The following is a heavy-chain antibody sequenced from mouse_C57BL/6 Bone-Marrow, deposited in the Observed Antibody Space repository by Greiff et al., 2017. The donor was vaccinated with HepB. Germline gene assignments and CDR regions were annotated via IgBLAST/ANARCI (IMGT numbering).Heavy chain of an antibody. V-gene: IGHV1-18*01. CDR1: GYTFTDYN. D-gene: IGHD1-1*01. Sequence: VQLQQSGPELVKPGASVKIPCKASGYTFTDYNMDWVKQSHGKSLEWIGDINPNNGGTIYNQKFKGKATLTVDKSSSTAYMELRSLTSEDTAVYYCARWGFITTVVATPHWYFDVWGTGTTVTVSS. CDR3: ARWGFITTVVATPHWYFDV. J-gene: IGHJ1*03. CDR2: INPNNGGT.